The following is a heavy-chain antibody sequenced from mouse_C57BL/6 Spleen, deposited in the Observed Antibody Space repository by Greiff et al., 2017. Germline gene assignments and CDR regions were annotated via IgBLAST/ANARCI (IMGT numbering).Heavy chain of an antibody. CDR1: GYSFTDYN. V-gene: IGHV1-39*01. D-gene: IGHD1-1*01. CDR2: INPNYGTT. Sequence: EVQLQESGPELVKPGASVKISCKASGYSFTDYNMNWVKQRHGQSLEWIGVINPNYGTTSYNQKFKGKATLTVDQSSSTAYMQINSLTSEDSAVYYCARWVTAVVATKGMDDWGQGTSVTVSS. J-gene: IGHJ4*01. CDR3: ARWVTAVVATKGMDD.